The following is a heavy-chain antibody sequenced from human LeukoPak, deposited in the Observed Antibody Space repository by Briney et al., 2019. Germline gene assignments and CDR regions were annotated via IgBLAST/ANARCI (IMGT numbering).Heavy chain of an antibody. J-gene: IGHJ4*02. Sequence: GGSLRLSCAASGFIFSSYSVNWVRQAPGKGLEWVLYISSSSNSTYYADSVKGRFTISRDNSKSTLYIQMNSLRAEDTAVYYCARAKPKNMVRGLIMRRESRYYFDYWGQGTLVTVSS. CDR1: GFIFSSYS. CDR3: ARAKPKNMVRGLIMRRESRYYFDY. V-gene: IGHV3-48*01. CDR2: ISSSSNST. D-gene: IGHD3-10*01.